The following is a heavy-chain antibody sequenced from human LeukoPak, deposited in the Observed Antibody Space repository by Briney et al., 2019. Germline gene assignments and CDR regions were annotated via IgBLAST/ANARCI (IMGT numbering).Heavy chain of an antibody. V-gene: IGHV3-30-3*01. J-gene: IGHJ3*02. CDR1: GFTFSTYA. CDR2: ISYDGSNK. D-gene: IGHD5-12*01. CDR3: ARDREYSGYRDLGAFDI. Sequence: PGGSLRLSCAASGFTFSTYAMNWVRQAPGKGLEWVAVISYDGSNKYYADSVRGRFTISRDNSKNTLYLQMNSLRAEDTAVYYCARDREYSGYRDLGAFDIWGQGTMVTVSS.